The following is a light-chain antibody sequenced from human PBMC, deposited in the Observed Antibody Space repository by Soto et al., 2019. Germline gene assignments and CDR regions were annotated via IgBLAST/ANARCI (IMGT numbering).Light chain of an antibody. Sequence: QSALTQPPSASGSPGQSVTISCTGTSSDVGGYNYVSWYQQHPGKAPKLMIYEDSKRPSGVPDRFSGSKSGTSASLTVSGLRDEDEADYYCGAYAGSSNMLFGGGTKLTVL. CDR2: EDS. J-gene: IGLJ2*01. CDR1: SSDVGGYNY. V-gene: IGLV2-8*01. CDR3: GAYAGSSNML.